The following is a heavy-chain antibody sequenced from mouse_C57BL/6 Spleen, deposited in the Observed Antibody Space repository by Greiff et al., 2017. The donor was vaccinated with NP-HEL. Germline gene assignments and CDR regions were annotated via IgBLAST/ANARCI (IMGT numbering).Heavy chain of an antibody. V-gene: IGHV8-12*01. CDR1: GFSLSTSGMG. D-gene: IGHD1-1*01. CDR3: ARSGVYGSSPYYFDY. Sequence: QVTLKESGPGILQSSQTLSLTCSFSGFSLSTSGMGVSWIRQPSGKGLEWLAHIYWDDDKRYNPSLKSRPTISKDTSRNQVFLKITSVDTADTATYYCARSGVYGSSPYYFDYWGQGTTLTVSS. CDR2: IYWDDDK. J-gene: IGHJ2*01.